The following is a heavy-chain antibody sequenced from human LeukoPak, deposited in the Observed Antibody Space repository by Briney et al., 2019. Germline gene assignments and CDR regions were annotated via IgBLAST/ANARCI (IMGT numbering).Heavy chain of an antibody. CDR3: ARDSPPAYCSGGSCYFDY. V-gene: IGHV4-39*07. D-gene: IGHD2-15*01. CDR2: IYHSGST. J-gene: IGHJ4*02. Sequence: SETLSLTCTVSGGSISSSSYYWGWIRQPPGKGLEWIGSIYHSGSTYYNPSLKSRVTISKDTSKNEFSLKLSSVTAADTAVYYCARDSPPAYCSGGSCYFDYWGQGTLVTVSS. CDR1: GGSISSSSYY.